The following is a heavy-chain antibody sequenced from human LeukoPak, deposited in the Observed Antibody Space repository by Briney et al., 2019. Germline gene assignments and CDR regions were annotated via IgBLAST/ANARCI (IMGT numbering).Heavy chain of an antibody. CDR3: ARSSGLKQSLFAFDI. D-gene: IGHD6-19*01. CDR2: IYYTGST. J-gene: IGHJ3*02. Sequence: SESLSLTCIVSGGSISSYYWSWIRQPPGKELEWSGFIYYTGSTIYNPSLKSRVTISVDTSKNQFSLRLSSVTAADTAVYHCARSSGLKQSLFAFDIWGHGTMVAVSS. CDR1: GGSISSYY. V-gene: IGHV4-59*01.